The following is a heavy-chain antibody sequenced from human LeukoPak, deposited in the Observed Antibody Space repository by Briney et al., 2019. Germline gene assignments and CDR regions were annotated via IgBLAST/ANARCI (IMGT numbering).Heavy chain of an antibody. V-gene: IGHV4-34*01. D-gene: IGHD6-19*01. CDR3: ARSGAYSSGSGSWFDY. CDR2: INHSGST. CDR1: GGSFRGYY. Sequence: SETLSLTCAVYGGSFRGYYWSWIRQPPGKGLEWIGEINHSGSTNYNPSLKSRVTRSVDTSKNQFSLKLSSVTAADTAVYYCARSGAYSSGSGSWFDYWGQGTLVTVSS. J-gene: IGHJ5*01.